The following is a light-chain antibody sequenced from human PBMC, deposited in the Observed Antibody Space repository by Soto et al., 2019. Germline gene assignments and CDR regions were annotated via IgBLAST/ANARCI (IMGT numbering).Light chain of an antibody. V-gene: IGKV3-20*01. J-gene: IGKJ3*01. CDR1: QSVSSPS. CDR2: GVS. Sequence: EIVLTQSPGTLSLSPGERATLSCRASQSVSSPSLAWYQQKPGQAPRLLIYGVSSRATGVPDRFSGSGSGADVILAISRLEPEDIAVYYCQYYGTSPPTFGPGTKVDIK. CDR3: QYYGTSPPT.